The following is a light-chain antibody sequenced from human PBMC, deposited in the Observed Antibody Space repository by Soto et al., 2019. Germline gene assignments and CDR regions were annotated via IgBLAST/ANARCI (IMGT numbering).Light chain of an antibody. J-gene: IGLJ2*01. CDR3: SSYAGSSVV. Sequence: QSALTQPPSASGSPGQSVTIYCTGTSSDVGGYNYVSWYQQHPGKAPKVMIYEVSKRPSGVPDRFSGSKSGNTASLTVSGLQAEDEADYYCSSYAGSSVVFGGGTKLTVL. CDR1: SSDVGGYNY. CDR2: EVS. V-gene: IGLV2-8*01.